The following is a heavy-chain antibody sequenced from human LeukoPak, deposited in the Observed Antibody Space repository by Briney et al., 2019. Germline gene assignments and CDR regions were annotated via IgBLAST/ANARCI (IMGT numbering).Heavy chain of an antibody. Sequence: SGGSLRLSCAASGFTFSDYYMNWIRQAPGKGLEWVSYISGSSTYTNYADSVEGRFTISRDNAKNSLFLQMDSLRAEDTAVYYCARAGGGSYNPLDYWGQGTLVTVSS. CDR2: ISGSSTYT. D-gene: IGHD1-26*01. CDR1: GFTFSDYY. J-gene: IGHJ4*02. V-gene: IGHV3-11*05. CDR3: ARAGGGSYNPLDY.